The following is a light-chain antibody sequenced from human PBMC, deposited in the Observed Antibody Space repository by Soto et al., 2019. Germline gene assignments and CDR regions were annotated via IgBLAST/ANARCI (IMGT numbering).Light chain of an antibody. J-gene: IGLJ1*01. V-gene: IGLV1-40*01. CDR2: GNS. CDR3: QSYDSSLSGFYV. CDR1: SSNIGAGYD. Sequence: QPVLTQPPSVSGAPGQRVTISCTGSSSNIGAGYDVHWYQQLPGTAPKLLIYGNSNRPSGVPDRFSGSKSGTSASLAITELQAEDEADYYCQSYDSSLSGFYVFGTGTKVTVL.